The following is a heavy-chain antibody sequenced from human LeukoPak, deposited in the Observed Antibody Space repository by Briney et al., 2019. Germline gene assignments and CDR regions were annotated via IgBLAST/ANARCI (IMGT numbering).Heavy chain of an antibody. CDR2: TRTKANSYTT. V-gene: IGHV3-72*01. CDR3: AKASGPFSWQSPDY. CDR1: GFTFSDHY. D-gene: IGHD5-12*01. Sequence: GGSRRLSCAASGFTFSDHYMDWVRQAPGKGLEWVGRTRTKANSYTTEYAASVKGRFTISRDDSKNSLYLQMNSLKTEDTAVYYCAKASGPFSWQSPDYWGLGTLVTVSS. J-gene: IGHJ4*02.